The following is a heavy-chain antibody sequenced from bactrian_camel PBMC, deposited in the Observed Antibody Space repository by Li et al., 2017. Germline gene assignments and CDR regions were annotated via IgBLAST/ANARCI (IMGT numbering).Heavy chain of an antibody. CDR2: INSAGGST. CDR3: VRGGGSWSFTP. D-gene: IGHD6*01. J-gene: IGHJ6*01. CDR1: GFTFSSYD. V-gene: IGHV3S40*01. Sequence: VQLVESGGGLVQPGGSLRLSCTASGFTFSSYDMSWVRQAPGKGLEWVSTINSAGGSTYAADSVRGRFAISRDNAKNTVYLQMNSLKPEDTAVYYCVRGGGSWSFTPWGQGTQVTVS.